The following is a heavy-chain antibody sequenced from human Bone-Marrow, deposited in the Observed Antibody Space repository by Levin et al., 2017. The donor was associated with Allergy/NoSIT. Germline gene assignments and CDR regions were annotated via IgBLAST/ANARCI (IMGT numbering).Heavy chain of an antibody. D-gene: IGHD4-17*01. J-gene: IGHJ4*02. CDR3: ARNASDGDHFDY. Sequence: SETLSLTCSVSGGSIRSSSYYWGWIRQPPGMGLEWIGSIYYSGSTHYNPSLRSRVTLSVDTSKNLFFLNLNSVTAADTALYYCARNASDGDHFDYWGQGTLVTVSS. CDR1: GGSIRSSSYY. CDR2: IYYSGST. V-gene: IGHV4-39*01.